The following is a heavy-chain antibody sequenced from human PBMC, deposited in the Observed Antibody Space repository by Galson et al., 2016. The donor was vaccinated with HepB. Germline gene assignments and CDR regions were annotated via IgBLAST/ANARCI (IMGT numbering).Heavy chain of an antibody. Sequence: ETLSLTCTVSGDSVGSDFHYWSWIRQPPGKGLEWIGYIFHSGRTAYNTSPKSRLTLSVDTSKSQIYLTLTSVTAADTAVYYCARMGLITRGLDHWGQGTLVTVS. CDR1: GDSVGSDFHY. CDR2: IFHSGRT. V-gene: IGHV4-61*01. CDR3: ARMGLITRGLDH. J-gene: IGHJ4*02. D-gene: IGHD3-22*01.